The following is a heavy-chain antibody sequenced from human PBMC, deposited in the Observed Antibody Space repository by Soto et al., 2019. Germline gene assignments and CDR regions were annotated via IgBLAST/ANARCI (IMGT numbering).Heavy chain of an antibody. D-gene: IGHD1-26*01. CDR1: GGTFSSYS. CDR3: ARDGGRHSGGIDY. V-gene: IGHV1-69*01. J-gene: IGHJ4*02. CDR2: IIPIFGTA. Sequence: QVQLVQSGAEVKKPGSSVKVSCKASGGTFSSYSINWVRQAPGQGLEWMGEIIPIFGTANYAQKVQGRVTITADESTSTAYMELSSLRSEDTDVYYCARDGGRHSGGIDYWGQGTLVTVYS.